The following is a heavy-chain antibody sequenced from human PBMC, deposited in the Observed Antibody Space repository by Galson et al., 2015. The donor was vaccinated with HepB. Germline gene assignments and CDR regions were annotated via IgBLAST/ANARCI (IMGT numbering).Heavy chain of an antibody. V-gene: IGHV1-18*01. CDR1: GYTFTSYG. CDR3: ARARYSSSSPDY. Sequence: SVKVSCKASGYTFTSYGISWVRQALGQGLEWMGWISAYNGNTNFALRLQGRVTITTDTSTSTVYMELRSLRSDDTAVYYCARARYSSSSPDYWGQGTLVTVSS. D-gene: IGHD6-6*01. CDR2: ISAYNGNT. J-gene: IGHJ4*02.